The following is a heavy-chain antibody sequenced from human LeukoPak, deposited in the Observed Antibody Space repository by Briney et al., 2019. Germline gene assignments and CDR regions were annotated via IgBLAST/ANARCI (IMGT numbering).Heavy chain of an antibody. D-gene: IGHD2-2*02. V-gene: IGHV1-69*01. CDR1: GGTFCRYP. Sequence: SVKDSFKASGGTFCRYPLSWVPPAPGQGPEWVGGILPIFRTAHYAQMFQGTVTITAHQSTCPPYMAVTRLRSEDTAVFSFARGGTVCGRSTSCYNPRWGQGTLVTVSS. J-gene: IGHJ4*02. CDR2: ILPIFRTA. CDR3: ARGGTVCGRSTSCYNPR.